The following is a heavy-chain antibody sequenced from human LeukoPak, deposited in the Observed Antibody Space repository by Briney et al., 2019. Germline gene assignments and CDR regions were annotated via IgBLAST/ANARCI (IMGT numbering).Heavy chain of an antibody. CDR1: GFTFSSYA. D-gene: IGHD6-13*01. CDR3: AKSTGYSTTGRDFDS. Sequence: GGSVRLSCAASGFTFSSYAMSWVRQAPGKGLEWVSDISGGGATTFYADSVKCRFTISRDNSKNTLYLQLSSLRAEDTAVYYCAKSTGYSTTGRDFDSWGGGTLVTVSS. V-gene: IGHV3-23*01. J-gene: IGHJ4*01. CDR2: ISGGGATT.